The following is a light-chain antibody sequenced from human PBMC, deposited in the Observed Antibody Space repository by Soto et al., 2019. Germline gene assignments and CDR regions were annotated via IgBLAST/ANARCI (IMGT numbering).Light chain of an antibody. J-gene: IGLJ1*01. CDR3: AAYTSIKTRV. CDR1: SSDVGGYNY. CDR2: DVS. V-gene: IGLV2-14*03. Sequence: QSALTQPASVSGPPGQSITISCTGTSSDVGGYNYVSWYQQYPGKGPRLMIYDVSHRPAGVSSRFSGSKSGNTASLTISVLQGEYEADYYCAAYTSIKTRVFGTGTKVTVL.